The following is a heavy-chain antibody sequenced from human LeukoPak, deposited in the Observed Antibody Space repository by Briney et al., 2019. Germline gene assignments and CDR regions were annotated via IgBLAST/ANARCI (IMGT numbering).Heavy chain of an antibody. Sequence: SETLSLTCAVYGGSFSGYYWSWIRQPPGKGLEWIGEINHSGSTNYNPSLKSRVTISVDTPKNQFSLKLSSVTAADTAVYYCARGLGGGIVVVVAATVPSNWFDPWGQGTLVTVSS. D-gene: IGHD2-15*01. V-gene: IGHV4-34*01. J-gene: IGHJ5*02. CDR2: INHSGST. CDR3: ARGLGGGIVVVVAATVPSNWFDP. CDR1: GGSFSGYY.